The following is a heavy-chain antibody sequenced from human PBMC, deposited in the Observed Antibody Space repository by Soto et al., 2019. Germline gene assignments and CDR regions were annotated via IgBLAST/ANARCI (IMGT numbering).Heavy chain of an antibody. J-gene: IGHJ4*02. D-gene: IGHD5-12*01. CDR3: ARYSGYDYFFDY. CDR2: ISHDGTNI. V-gene: IGHV3-30-3*01. CDR1: GFTFSRYA. Sequence: LRLSCAGSGFTFSRYALHWVRQAPGKGLEWVASISHDGTNIYYADSVKGRFTISRDDSKNTLYLQMNSLSAEDTAVYYCARYSGYDYFFDYWGQGILVTVSS.